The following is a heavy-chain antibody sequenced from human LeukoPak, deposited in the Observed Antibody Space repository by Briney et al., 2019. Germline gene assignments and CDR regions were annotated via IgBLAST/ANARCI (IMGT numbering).Heavy chain of an antibody. Sequence: GGSLRLSCAASGFTFSSYAMHWVRQAPGKGLEWVAVISYDGSNKYYADSVKGRFTISRDNSKNTLYLQMNSLRAEGTAVYYCAREPTSIAARRGLDYWGQGTLVTVSS. D-gene: IGHD6-6*01. CDR2: ISYDGSNK. J-gene: IGHJ4*02. CDR1: GFTFSSYA. V-gene: IGHV3-30-3*01. CDR3: AREPTSIAARRGLDY.